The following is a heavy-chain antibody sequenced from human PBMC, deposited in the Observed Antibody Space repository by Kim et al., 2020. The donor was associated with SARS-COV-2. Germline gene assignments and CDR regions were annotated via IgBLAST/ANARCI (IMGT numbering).Heavy chain of an antibody. CDR3: ARGGSGSYYWFDP. V-gene: IGHV1-69*04. D-gene: IGHD1-26*01. J-gene: IGHJ5*02. Sequence: YAQKCQGRVTITADKSTSTAYMELSSLRSEDTAVYYCARGGSGSYYWFDPWGQGTLVTVSS.